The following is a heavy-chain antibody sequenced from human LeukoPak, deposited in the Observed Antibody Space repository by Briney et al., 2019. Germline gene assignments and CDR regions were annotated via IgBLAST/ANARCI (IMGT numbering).Heavy chain of an antibody. V-gene: IGHV5-51*01. CDR1: GYSFTSSW. D-gene: IGHD1-26*01. J-gene: IGHJ4*02. CDR2: IYPGDSDT. Sequence: KRGESLQISCNGSGYSFTSSWIGWVRQMPGKGLEWMGIIYPGDSDTRYSPSFQGQVTISADKSISTAYLQWSSLKASDTAMYYCAIYSDTYYFDHWGQGTLVTVSS. CDR3: AIYSDTYYFDH.